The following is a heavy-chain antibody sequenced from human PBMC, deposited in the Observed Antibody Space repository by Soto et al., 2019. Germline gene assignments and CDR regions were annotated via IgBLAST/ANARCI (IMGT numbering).Heavy chain of an antibody. CDR2: ISGSGGST. J-gene: IGHJ4*02. V-gene: IGHV3-23*01. D-gene: IGHD2-15*01. CDR1: GFTFSSYA. Sequence: EVQLLESGGGLVQPGGSLRLSCAASGFTFSSYAMSWVRQAPGKGLEWVSAISGSGGSTYYADSVRGRFTISRDNSKNTLYLQMNSLRAEDTAVYYCAKGYCSGGSCSLFDYWGQGTLVTVSS. CDR3: AKGYCSGGSCSLFDY.